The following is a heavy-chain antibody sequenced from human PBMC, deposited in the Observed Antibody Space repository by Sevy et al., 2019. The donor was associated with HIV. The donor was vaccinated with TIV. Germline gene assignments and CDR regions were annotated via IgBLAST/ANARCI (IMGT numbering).Heavy chain of an antibody. J-gene: IGHJ4*02. CDR3: AKGPFGGNDFAS. V-gene: IGHV3-30*18. CDR2: ISYDGSYK. Sequence: GGSLRLFCAASGFIFSNHGMHWVRQAPGKGLEWVAVISYDGSYKNYGDSVKGRFTISRDNSKNTLYLQMDSLRAEDTAVFYCAKGPFGGNDFASWGQGTLVTVSS. CDR1: GFIFSNHG. D-gene: IGHD2-15*01.